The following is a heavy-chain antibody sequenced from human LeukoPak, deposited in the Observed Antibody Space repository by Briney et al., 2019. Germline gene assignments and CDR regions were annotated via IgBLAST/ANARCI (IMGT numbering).Heavy chain of an antibody. CDR1: GFTFSSYC. J-gene: IGHJ4*02. D-gene: IGHD6-13*01. CDR3: TTDWAAAGRGNFDY. Sequence: PGGSLRLSCAASGFTFSSYCMHWIRQAPGKGLVWVSRINSNGSSTYYADSMKRRTTISRANAKNTLHLQMNSTETEAAALYYCTTDWAAAGRGNFDYWGQGTLGTVSS. CDR2: INSNGSST. V-gene: IGHV3-74*01.